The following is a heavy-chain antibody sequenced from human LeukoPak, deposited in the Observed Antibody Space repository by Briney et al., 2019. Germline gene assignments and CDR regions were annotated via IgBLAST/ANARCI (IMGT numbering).Heavy chain of an antibody. CDR2: ISSSSSYI. J-gene: IGHJ4*02. CDR3: AAQKGLDY. Sequence: GGSLRLSCAASGFTFSSYSMNWVRQAPGKGLEWVSSISSSSSYIYYADSVKGRFTISRDNSKNTLYLQMNSLRAEDTAVYYCAAQKGLDYWGQGTLVTVSS. CDR1: GFTFSSYS. V-gene: IGHV3-21*01.